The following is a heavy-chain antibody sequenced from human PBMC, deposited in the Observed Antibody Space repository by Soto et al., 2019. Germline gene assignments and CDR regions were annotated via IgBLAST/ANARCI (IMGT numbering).Heavy chain of an antibody. J-gene: IGHJ3*02. CDR2: INQDGSTK. CDR3: ARGPQPIEGVAFDI. D-gene: IGHD2-21*01. Sequence: GGSLRLSCAVSEFSFSSHWMNWVRQAPGKGLEWVATINQDGSTKFYMDSVKGRFTISRDNAQRSLYLQMNSLRAEDTAVYFCARGPQPIEGVAFDIWGQGTMVTVSS. V-gene: IGHV3-7*01. CDR1: EFSFSSHW.